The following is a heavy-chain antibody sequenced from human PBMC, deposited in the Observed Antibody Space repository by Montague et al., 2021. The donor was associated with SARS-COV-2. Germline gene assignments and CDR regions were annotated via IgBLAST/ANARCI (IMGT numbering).Heavy chain of an antibody. V-gene: IGHV4-39*01. D-gene: IGHD4-11*01. CDR1: GDSVSSSDHY. CDR3: ARRRLQEDYFDF. CDR2: VYYSGYT. Sequence: SETLSLTCTVSGDSVSSSDHYWGWIRQPPGKGLEWLGIVYYSGYTYYNPSVKGRVTISIDASKNQFSLKLNSLTATDTAIYHCARRRLQEDYFDFWGQGTLLTVSS. J-gene: IGHJ4*02.